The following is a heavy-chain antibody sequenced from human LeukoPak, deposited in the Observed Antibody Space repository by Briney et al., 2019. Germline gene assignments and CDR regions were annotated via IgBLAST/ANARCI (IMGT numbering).Heavy chain of an antibody. V-gene: IGHV1-2*02. CDR1: GYTFTGYY. D-gene: IGHD2-2*01. Sequence: ASAKVSCKASGYTFTGYYMHWVRQAPGQGLEWMGWINPNSGGTNYAQKFQGRVTMTRDTSISTAYMELSRLRSDDTAVYYCANLLYCSSTSCQGRDWFDPWGQGTLVTVSS. CDR3: ANLLYCSSTSCQGRDWFDP. J-gene: IGHJ5*02. CDR2: INPNSGGT.